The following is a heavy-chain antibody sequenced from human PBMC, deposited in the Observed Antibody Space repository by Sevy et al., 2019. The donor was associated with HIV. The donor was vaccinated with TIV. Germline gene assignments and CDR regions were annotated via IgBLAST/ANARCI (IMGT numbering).Heavy chain of an antibody. CDR3: ARGAIQGDYGVH. Sequence: ASVKVSCKASGYTFTTYTMHWVRQAPGQRLEWMAWINTGNGNTKYSQKFQGRVTITRDTSASTAYMELSSLRSEDTAVYYCARGAIQGDYGVHWGQRTLVTVSS. D-gene: IGHD4-17*01. CDR1: GYTFTTYT. CDR2: INTGNGNT. V-gene: IGHV1-3*04. J-gene: IGHJ4*02.